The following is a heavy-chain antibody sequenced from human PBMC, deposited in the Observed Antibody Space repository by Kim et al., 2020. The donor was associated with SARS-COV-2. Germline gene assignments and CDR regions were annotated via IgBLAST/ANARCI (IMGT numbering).Heavy chain of an antibody. CDR3: ARAIAAAGGGYWCDP. D-gene: IGHD6-13*01. J-gene: IGHJ5*02. Sequence: SVKGRFTISRDNAKNSLYLQMNSLRAEDTAVYYCARAIAAAGGGYWCDPWGQGTLVTVSS. V-gene: IGHV3-21*01.